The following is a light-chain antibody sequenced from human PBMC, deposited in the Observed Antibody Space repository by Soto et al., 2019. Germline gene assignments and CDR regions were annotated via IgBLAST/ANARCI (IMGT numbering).Light chain of an antibody. J-gene: IGLJ2*01. CDR1: SSNIGSNT. CDR3: TAWDDSLNGVL. V-gene: IGLV1-44*01. CDR2: LND. Sequence: QSVLTQPPSASGTPGQRVTISCSGSSSNIGSNTVNWYQQLPGTAPKLLIYLNDQRPSGVPDRFSGSKSGTSASLAINGLQSEDEAYYYCTAWDDSLNGVLFGGGTKLTVL.